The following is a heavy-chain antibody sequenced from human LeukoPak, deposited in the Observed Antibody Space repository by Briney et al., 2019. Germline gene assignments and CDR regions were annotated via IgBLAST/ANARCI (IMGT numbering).Heavy chain of an antibody. V-gene: IGHV3-30*18. CDR3: ANLYGDTAMVSPRYYYGMDV. CDR1: GFTFSSYG. Sequence: PGRSLRLSCAASGFTFSSYGMHWVRRAPGKGLEWVAVISYDGSNKYYADSVKGRFTISRDNSKNTLYLQMNSLRAEDTAVYYCANLYGDTAMVSPRYYYGMDVWGQGTMVTVSS. CDR2: ISYDGSNK. D-gene: IGHD5-18*01. J-gene: IGHJ6*02.